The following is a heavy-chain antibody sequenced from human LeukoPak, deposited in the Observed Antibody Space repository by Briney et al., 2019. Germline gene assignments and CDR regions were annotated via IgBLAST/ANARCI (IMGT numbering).Heavy chain of an antibody. V-gene: IGHV4-61*02. CDR1: GGSISSGSYY. J-gene: IGHJ3*02. Sequence: SQTLSLTCTVSGGSISSGSYYWSWIRQPAGKGLEWIGRIYTSGSTNYNPSLKSRVTISVDTSKNQFSLELSSVTAADTAVYYCARGPWKVAGPHGAFDIWGQGTMVTVSS. CDR3: ARGPWKVAGPHGAFDI. D-gene: IGHD6-19*01. CDR2: IYTSGST.